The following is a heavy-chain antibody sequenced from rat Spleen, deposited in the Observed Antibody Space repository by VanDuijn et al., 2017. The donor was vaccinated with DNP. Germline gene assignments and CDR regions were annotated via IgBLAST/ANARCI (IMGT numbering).Heavy chain of an antibody. D-gene: IGHD1-1*01. J-gene: IGHJ4*01. CDR3: TKDLQWYAMDA. V-gene: IGHV5-58*01. Sequence: EVQLVETGGGLVQPGRSLKLSCVASGFTFNTYWMFWVRQAPGKGLEWVASINPDVASTYYLDSVQGRFTISRENAENTVYLQMDSMRSENTATYYCTKDLQWYAMDAWGQGTSVTVSA. CDR1: GFTFNTYW. CDR2: INPDVAST.